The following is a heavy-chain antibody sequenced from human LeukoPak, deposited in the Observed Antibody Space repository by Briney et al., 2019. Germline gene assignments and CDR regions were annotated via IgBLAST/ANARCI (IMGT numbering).Heavy chain of an antibody. CDR2: INHSGST. Sequence: SETLSLTCAVYGGSFSGYYWSWIRQPPGKGLEWIGEINHSGSTNYNPSLKSLVTISVDTSKNQFSLKLSSVTAADTAVYYCALSYGSGSYDFDYWGQGTLVTVSS. D-gene: IGHD3-10*01. J-gene: IGHJ4*02. CDR1: GGSFSGYY. CDR3: ALSYGSGSYDFDY. V-gene: IGHV4-34*01.